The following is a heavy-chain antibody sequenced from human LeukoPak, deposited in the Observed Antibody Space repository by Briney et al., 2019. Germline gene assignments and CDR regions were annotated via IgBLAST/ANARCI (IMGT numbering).Heavy chain of an antibody. CDR3: ARVGGWFDP. CDR2: INHRGST. D-gene: IGHD1-26*01. CDR1: GGSFSGYY. J-gene: IGHJ5*02. V-gene: IGHV4-34*01. Sequence: SETLSLTCAVHGGSFSGYYWSWIRQPPGKGLEWIGEINHRGSTNYNPSLKSRVTISVDTSKNQFSLKLSSVTAADTAVYYCARVGGWFDPWGQGTLVTVSS.